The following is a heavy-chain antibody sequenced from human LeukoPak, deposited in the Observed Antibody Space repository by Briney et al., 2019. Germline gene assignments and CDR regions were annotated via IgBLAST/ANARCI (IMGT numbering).Heavy chain of an antibody. CDR1: GGSISSYY. V-gene: IGHV4-59*01. CDR2: IYYSGST. CDR3: ARMTTVFKAGFDP. Sequence: SETLSLTCTVSGGSISSYYWSWIRQPPGKGLEWIGYIYYSGSTNYNPSLKSRVTISVDTSKNQFSLKLSSVTAADTAVYYCARMTTVFKAGFDPWGQGTLVTVSS. J-gene: IGHJ5*02. D-gene: IGHD4-17*01.